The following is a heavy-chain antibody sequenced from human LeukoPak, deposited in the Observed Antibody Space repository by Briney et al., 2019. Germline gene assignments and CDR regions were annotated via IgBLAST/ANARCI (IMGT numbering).Heavy chain of an antibody. D-gene: IGHD1-26*01. CDR1: GFTFSTFA. J-gene: IGHJ5*02. CDR3: AKKYSTGLDP. CDR2: IFPSGGEI. Sequence: PGGSLRLSCAASGFTFSTFAMIWVRQPPGKGLEWVSSIFPSGGEIHYADSVRGRFTISRDNSKNTLYLQMNSLRAEDTAVYYCAKKYSTGLDPWGQGTLVTVSS. V-gene: IGHV3-23*01.